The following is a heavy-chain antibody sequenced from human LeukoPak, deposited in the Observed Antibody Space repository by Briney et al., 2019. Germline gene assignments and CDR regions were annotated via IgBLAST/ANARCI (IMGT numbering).Heavy chain of an antibody. CDR2: ISAYNGNT. CDR1: GYTFTSYG. J-gene: IGHJ5*02. Sequence: ASVKVSCKASGYTFTSYGISWVRRAPGQGLEWMGWISAYNGNTNYAQKLQGRVTMTTDTSTSTAYMELRSLRSDDTAVYYCARINDPGSYSWASPFDPWGQGTLVSVPS. D-gene: IGHD3-16*01. CDR3: ARINDPGSYSWASPFDP. V-gene: IGHV1-18*01.